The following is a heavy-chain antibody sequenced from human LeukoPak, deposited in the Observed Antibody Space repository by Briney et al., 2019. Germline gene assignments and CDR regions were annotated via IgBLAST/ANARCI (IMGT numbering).Heavy chain of an antibody. Sequence: GGSLRLSCAASGFTFSSYGMHWVRQAPGKGLEWVAVISYDGSNKYYADSVKGRFTISRDNSKNTLYLQMNSLRAEDTAVYYCASAHGRPGGMDVWGQGTTVTVSS. V-gene: IGHV3-30*03. J-gene: IGHJ6*02. D-gene: IGHD6-6*01. CDR3: ASAHGRPGGMDV. CDR2: ISYDGSNK. CDR1: GFTFSSYG.